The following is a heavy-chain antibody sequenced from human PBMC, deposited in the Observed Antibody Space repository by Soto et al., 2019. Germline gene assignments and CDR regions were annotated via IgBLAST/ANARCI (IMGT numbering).Heavy chain of an antibody. Sequence: EVQLVESGGGLVQPGRSLRLSCAASGFTFGDYAMHWVRQAPGKGLEWVSGISWNSGSIVYADSVKGRFTISRDNAKNSLYLQMNSLRAEDKAFYYCAKVLQDYAKGGYLDFWGRGTLVTVAS. V-gene: IGHV3-9*01. D-gene: IGHD4-17*01. CDR3: AKVLQDYAKGGYLDF. CDR2: ISWNSGSI. J-gene: IGHJ2*01. CDR1: GFTFGDYA.